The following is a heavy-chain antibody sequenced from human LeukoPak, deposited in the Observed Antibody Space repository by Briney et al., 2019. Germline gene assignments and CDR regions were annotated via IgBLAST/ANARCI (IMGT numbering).Heavy chain of an antibody. V-gene: IGHV3-30*18. Sequence: TGGSLRLSCAASGFTFSNYGMHWVRQAPGKGLEWVAVISYDGSNKYYADSVKGRFTISRDNSKNTLYLQMNSLRAEDTAVYYCAKDQISYAPTTSGFDPWGQGTLVTVSS. J-gene: IGHJ5*02. CDR1: GFTFSNYG. CDR3: AKDQISYAPTTSGFDP. D-gene: IGHD2-8*01. CDR2: ISYDGSNK.